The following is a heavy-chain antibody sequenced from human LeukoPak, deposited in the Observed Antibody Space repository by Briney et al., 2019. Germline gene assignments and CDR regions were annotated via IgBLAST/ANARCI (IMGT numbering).Heavy chain of an antibody. CDR1: GFTFRSYA. CDR3: AREGIVGATRITDS. CDR2: ISSSGSTI. J-gene: IGHJ4*02. V-gene: IGHV3-48*03. Sequence: QPGGSLRLSCAASGFTFRSYAMNWVRQAPGKGLEWVSYISSSGSTIYYADSVKGRFTISRDNAKNSLYLQMNSLRAEDTAVYYCAREGIVGATRITDSWGQGTLVTVSS. D-gene: IGHD1-26*01.